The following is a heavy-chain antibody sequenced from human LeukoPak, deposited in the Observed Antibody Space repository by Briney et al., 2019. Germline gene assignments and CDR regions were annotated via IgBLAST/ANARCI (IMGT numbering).Heavy chain of an antibody. D-gene: IGHD2-2*01. J-gene: IGHJ4*02. Sequence: PGRSLRLSCAASGFTFSSCGMHWVRQAPGKGLEWVAVISYDGSNKYYADSVKGRFTISRDNSKNTLYLQMNSLRAEDTAVYYCAKDEGPYCSSTSCYPDDYWGQGTLVTVSS. CDR2: ISYDGSNK. V-gene: IGHV3-30*18. CDR1: GFTFSSCG. CDR3: AKDEGPYCSSTSCYPDDY.